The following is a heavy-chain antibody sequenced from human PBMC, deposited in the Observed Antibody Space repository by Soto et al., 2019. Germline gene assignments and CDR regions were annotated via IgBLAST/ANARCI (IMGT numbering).Heavy chain of an antibody. CDR1: GYSFTSYW. CDR2: IDPSDSYT. J-gene: IGHJ6*02. CDR3: ARGRTTGTTHYYYNGMDV. D-gene: IGHD1-7*01. Sequence: GESLKISCKGSGYSFTSYWISWVRQMPGKGLEWMGRIDPSDSYTNYSPSFQGHVTISADKSISTAYLQWSSLKASDTAMYYCARGRTTGTTHYYYNGMDVWGQGTTVTVSS. V-gene: IGHV5-10-1*01.